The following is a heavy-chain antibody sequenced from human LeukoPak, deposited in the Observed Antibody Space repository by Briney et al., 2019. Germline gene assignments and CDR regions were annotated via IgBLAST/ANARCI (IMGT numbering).Heavy chain of an antibody. CDR3: ARTLYGTDGYYYGMDV. CDR2: IIPIFGTA. V-gene: IGHV1-69*13. D-gene: IGHD5-24*01. Sequence: AASVKVSCKASGGTFSSYAISWVRQAPGQGLEWMGGIIPIFGTANYAQKFQGRVTITADESTSTAYMELSSLRSEDTAVYYCARTLYGTDGYYYGMDVWGQGTTVTVPS. J-gene: IGHJ6*02. CDR1: GGTFSSYA.